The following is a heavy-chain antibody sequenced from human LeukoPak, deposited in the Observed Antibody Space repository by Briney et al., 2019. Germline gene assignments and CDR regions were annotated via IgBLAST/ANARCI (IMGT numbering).Heavy chain of an antibody. V-gene: IGHV3-33*01. CDR3: AREAGAVAGSLDY. Sequence: GRSLRLSCAASGFTFSSYGMHWVRQAPGKGLEWVAVIWYDGSNKYYADSVKGRFTISRDNSKNTLYLQMNSLRAEDTAVYYCAREAGAVAGSLDYWGQGTLVTVSS. J-gene: IGHJ4*02. CDR1: GFTFSSYG. CDR2: IWYDGSNK. D-gene: IGHD6-19*01.